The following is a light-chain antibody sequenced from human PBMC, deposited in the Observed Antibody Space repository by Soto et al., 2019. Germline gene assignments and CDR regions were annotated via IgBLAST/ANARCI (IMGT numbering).Light chain of an antibody. CDR1: QSVSSY. Sequence: EIVLTQSPATMSLSPGERATLSCRSSQSVSSYLAWYQQKPGQAPRLLMYDSSNRATGSPARFSGSGSGTDFTLTISSLEPEDFAVYYCQQRRNWPPITFGGGTKVDIK. V-gene: IGKV3-11*01. CDR3: QQRRNWPPIT. CDR2: DSS. J-gene: IGKJ4*01.